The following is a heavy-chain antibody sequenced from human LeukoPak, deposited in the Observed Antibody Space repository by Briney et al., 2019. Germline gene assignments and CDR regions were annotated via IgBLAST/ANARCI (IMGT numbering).Heavy chain of an antibody. Sequence: SETLSLTCDVYGGSISGYYWTWIRQPPGKGLEWIGEMNHSGGTNYNPSLKSRVTISVDTSKNQFSLKLSSVTAADTAVYYCARGGAAYSRATIGPWGQGTLVTVSS. CDR1: GGSISGYY. J-gene: IGHJ4*02. V-gene: IGHV4-34*01. CDR2: MNHSGGT. CDR3: ARGGAAYSRATIGP. D-gene: IGHD5-12*01.